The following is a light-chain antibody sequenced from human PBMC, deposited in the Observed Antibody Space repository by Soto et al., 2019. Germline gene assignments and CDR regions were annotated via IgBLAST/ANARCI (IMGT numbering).Light chain of an antibody. Sequence: EILLTQSPGTLSLSPVERATLSCRASQSVSSSYLAWYQQKPGQAPRLLIYAASSRATGIPDRFSGSGSGTDFTLTISRLEPEDFGLYYCQQRLNWPPGFGQGTKVDIK. CDR3: QQRLNWPPG. J-gene: IGKJ1*01. CDR1: QSVSSSY. CDR2: AAS. V-gene: IGKV3D-20*02.